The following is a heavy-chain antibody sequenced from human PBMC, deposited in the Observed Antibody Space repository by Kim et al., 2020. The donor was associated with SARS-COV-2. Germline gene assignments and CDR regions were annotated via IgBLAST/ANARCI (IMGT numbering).Heavy chain of an antibody. CDR3: ARDRRDYNDTTTYSFIGTPDF. J-gene: IGHJ4*02. V-gene: IGHV3-30*03. Sequence: GGSLRLSCAVSGFTFSSYGMHWVRQAPGKGLEWLTFISFDRGNEYYAESVKGRCTISRDNSKNTLYLQMNSLRVEDTAVYYCARDRRDYNDTTTYSFIGTPDFWGQGTLVPVSS. CDR2: ISFDRGNE. D-gene: IGHD3-22*01. CDR1: GFTFSSYG.